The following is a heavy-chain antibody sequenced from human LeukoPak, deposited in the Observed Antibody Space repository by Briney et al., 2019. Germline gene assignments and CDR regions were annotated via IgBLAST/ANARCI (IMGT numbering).Heavy chain of an antibody. D-gene: IGHD4-23*01. V-gene: IGHV4-59*01. CDR1: GGSISSYY. CDR3: VGDGGNGAFDY. J-gene: IGHJ4*02. CDR2: IYYSGSA. Sequence: PSETLSLTYTVSGGSISSYYWSWIRQPPGKGLEWIGYIYYSGSANYNPSLKSRVTISVDTSKNQVSLKLSSVTAADSAVYYCVGDGGNGAFDYWGQGTLVTVSS.